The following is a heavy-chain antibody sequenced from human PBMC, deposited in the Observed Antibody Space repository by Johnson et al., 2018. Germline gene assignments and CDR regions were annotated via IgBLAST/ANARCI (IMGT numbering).Heavy chain of an antibody. CDR3: ASLVRGDAFDI. D-gene: IGHD6-6*01. Sequence: VQLVQSGGGLVKPGRSLRLSCTASGFTFGDYAMSWFRQAPGKGLEWVSVISASSSYIYYADSVKGRFTISRDNAKNSLYLQMNSLRAEETAVYYCASLVRGDAFDIWGQGTMVTVSS. CDR2: ISASSSYI. CDR1: GFTFGDYA. V-gene: IGHV3-21*01. J-gene: IGHJ3*02.